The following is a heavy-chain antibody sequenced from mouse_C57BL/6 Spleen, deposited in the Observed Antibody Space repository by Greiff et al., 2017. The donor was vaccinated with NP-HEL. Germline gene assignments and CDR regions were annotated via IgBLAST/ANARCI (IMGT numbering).Heavy chain of an antibody. CDR2: ISDGGSYT. CDR1: GFTFSSYA. D-gene: IGHD2-4*01. CDR3: ARDDYDEDYFDY. Sequence: EVQRVESGGGLVKPGGSLKLSCAASGFTFSSYAMSWVRQTPEKRLEWVATISDGGSYTYYPDNVKGRFTISRDNAKNNLYLQMSHLKSEDTAMYYCARDDYDEDYFDYWGQGTTLTVSS. V-gene: IGHV5-4*01. J-gene: IGHJ2*01.